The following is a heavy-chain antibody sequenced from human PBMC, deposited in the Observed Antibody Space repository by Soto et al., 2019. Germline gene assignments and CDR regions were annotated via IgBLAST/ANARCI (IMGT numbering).Heavy chain of an antibody. V-gene: IGHV1-69*12. CDR1: GGTFSNYP. CDR3: ASVNHGWLQLGYFGP. Sequence: QVQLVQSGAEVKKPGSSVKVSCKASGGTFSNYPISWVRQAPGQGLEWMGGIIPIFGTVNYAQKFQGRVTVAAEQSTSTAYMELGSLRCEDTAVYYCASVNHGWLQLGYFGPWGRGTLVTVSS. CDR2: IIPIFGTV. J-gene: IGHJ2*01. D-gene: IGHD5-12*01.